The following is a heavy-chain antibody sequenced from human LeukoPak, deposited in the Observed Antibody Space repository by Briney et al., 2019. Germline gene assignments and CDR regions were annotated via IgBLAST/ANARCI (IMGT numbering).Heavy chain of an antibody. CDR2: INHSGST. CDR1: GGSFSGYY. CDR3: ARGGIAAVGHNWFDP. Sequence: SETLSLTCAVYGGSFSGYYWSWIRQPPGKGLEWIGEINHSGSTNYNPSLKSRVTISVDTSKNQFSLKLSSVTAADTAVYYCARGGIAAVGHNWFDPWGQGTLVTVSS. J-gene: IGHJ5*02. V-gene: IGHV4-34*01. D-gene: IGHD6-13*01.